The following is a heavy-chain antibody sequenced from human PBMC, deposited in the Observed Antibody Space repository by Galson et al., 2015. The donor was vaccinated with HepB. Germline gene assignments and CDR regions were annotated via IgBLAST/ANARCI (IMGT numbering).Heavy chain of an antibody. CDR1: GFIFRHHA. CDR2: INGRGSTR. Sequence: SLRLSCAGSGFIFRHHAMAWTRQAPGKGLEWVSGINGRGSTRSYSDAVKGRFSISRDNSKDTVFLQMDNLGAEDTAVYYCVKEGSWFGGDWFDPWGQGALVTVS. J-gene: IGHJ5*02. CDR3: VKEGSWFGGDWFDP. V-gene: IGHV3-23*01. D-gene: IGHD3-16*01.